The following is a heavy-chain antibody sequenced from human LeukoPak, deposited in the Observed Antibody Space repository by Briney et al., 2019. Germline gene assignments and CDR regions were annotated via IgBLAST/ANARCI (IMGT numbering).Heavy chain of an antibody. CDR1: GCTFSSYA. Sequence: SLKVSCKASGCTFSSYAISWVRQAPGQGLEWMGRIIAIFGRANYAQKFQGRVTITTDESTSTAYMELSSLRSEDTAVYYCARDYYDGSGLNFDYWGQGTLVTVSS. J-gene: IGHJ4*02. CDR2: IIAIFGRA. V-gene: IGHV1-69*05. D-gene: IGHD3-22*01. CDR3: ARDYYDGSGLNFDY.